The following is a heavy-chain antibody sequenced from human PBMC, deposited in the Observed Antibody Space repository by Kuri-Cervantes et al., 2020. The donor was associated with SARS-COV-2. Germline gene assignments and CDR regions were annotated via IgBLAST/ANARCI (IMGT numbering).Heavy chain of an antibody. CDR1: GYTFTSYA. J-gene: IGHJ6*03. CDR3: ARGSYDYYYYYYMDV. D-gene: IGHD4-17*01. V-gene: IGHV1-3*01. Sequence: ASVKVSCKASGYTFTSYAMHWVRQAPGQRLEWMGWINAGNGNTKYPQKFRGRVTITRDTSASTAHMELSSLRSEDTAVYYCARGSYDYYYYYYMDVWGKGTTVTVSS. CDR2: INAGNGNT.